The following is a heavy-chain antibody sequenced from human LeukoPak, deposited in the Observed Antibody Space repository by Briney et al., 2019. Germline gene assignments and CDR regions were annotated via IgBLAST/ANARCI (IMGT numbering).Heavy chain of an antibody. J-gene: IGHJ4*02. V-gene: IGHV1-2*02. CDR1: GYTFTGYY. Sequence: ASVKVSCEASGYTFTGYYMHWVRQAPGQGLEWMGWINPNSGGTNYAQKFQGRVTMTRDTSISTAYMELSRLRSDDTAVHYCSSEGGRYCSSTSCYLYYWGQGTLVTVFS. CDR2: INPNSGGT. D-gene: IGHD2-2*01. CDR3: SSEGGRYCSSTSCYLYY.